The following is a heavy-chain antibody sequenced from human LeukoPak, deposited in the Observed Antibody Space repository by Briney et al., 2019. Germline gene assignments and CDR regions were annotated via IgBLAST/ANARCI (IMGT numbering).Heavy chain of an antibody. CDR3: AKDPTATTVTRPIGDWYFDL. Sequence: PGGSLRLSCAASGFTFSSYSMNWVRQAPGKGLEWVSSISSSSSSIYYADSVKGRFTISRDNAKNSLYLQMNSLRAEDTAVYYCAKDPTATTVTRPIGDWYFDLWGRGTLVTVSS. CDR1: GFTFSSYS. CDR2: ISSSSSSI. J-gene: IGHJ2*01. V-gene: IGHV3-21*01. D-gene: IGHD4-17*01.